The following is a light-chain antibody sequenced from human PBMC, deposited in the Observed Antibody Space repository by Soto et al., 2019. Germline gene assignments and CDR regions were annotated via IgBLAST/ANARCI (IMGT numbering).Light chain of an antibody. J-gene: IGLJ2*01. V-gene: IGLV2-14*01. CDR1: SSDIGRYNY. CDR3: ASYTSTTTLVV. CDR2: GVN. Sequence: QSALTQPASVSGSPGQSITISCTGTSSDIGRYNYVSWYQQHPGKAPSLVISGVNKRPSGISNRFSGSKSGNTASLTISGLQADDEAIYYCASYTSTTTLVVFGGGTKLTVL.